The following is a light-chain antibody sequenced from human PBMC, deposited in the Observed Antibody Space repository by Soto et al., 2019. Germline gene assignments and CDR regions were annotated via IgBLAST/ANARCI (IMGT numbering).Light chain of an antibody. CDR1: QNVLYSSNNKNY. CDR3: QQYYSYPWT. Sequence: DIVMTQSPDSLAVSLGERATINCKSSQNVLYSSNNKNYLAWYQQKPGQPPKLLISWASTRESGVPDRFSGSGAGTDFTLTISSLQAEDVAVYYCQQYYSYPWTFGRGTKVEIK. V-gene: IGKV4-1*01. CDR2: WAS. J-gene: IGKJ1*01.